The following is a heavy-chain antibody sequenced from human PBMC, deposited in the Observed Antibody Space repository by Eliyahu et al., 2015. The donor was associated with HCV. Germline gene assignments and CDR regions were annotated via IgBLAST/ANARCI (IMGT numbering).Heavy chain of an antibody. V-gene: IGHV4-59*01. Sequence: QVQLQESGPGLVKPSETLSLTCTVSGGPLTPXXWRWIRQPPGKGLEXIGYIHYSGSTNYNPSLKSRVTISVDTSKNQFSLKLTSVTAADTAVYYCASGGGGIAVAGTGGWFDPWGQGTLVTVSS. CDR1: GGPLTPXX. CDR3: ASGGGGIAVAGTGGWFDP. D-gene: IGHD6-19*01. CDR2: IHYSGST. J-gene: IGHJ5*02.